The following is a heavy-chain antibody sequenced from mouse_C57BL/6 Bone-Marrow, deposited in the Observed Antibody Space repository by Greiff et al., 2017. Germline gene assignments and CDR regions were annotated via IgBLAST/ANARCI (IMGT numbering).Heavy chain of an antibody. CDR2: IDPANGNT. D-gene: IGHD2-4*01. V-gene: IGHV14-3*01. J-gene: IGHJ4*01. CDR3: ARGYDYLYYYAMDY. CDR1: GFNFKNSY. Sequence: VQLQQSVAELVRPGASVKLSCTASGFNFKNSYMHWVKQRPEQGLEWIGRIDPANGNTKYAPKFQGKATITADTSSNTAYLQLSSLTSEDTAIYYCARGYDYLYYYAMDYWGQGTSVTVSS.